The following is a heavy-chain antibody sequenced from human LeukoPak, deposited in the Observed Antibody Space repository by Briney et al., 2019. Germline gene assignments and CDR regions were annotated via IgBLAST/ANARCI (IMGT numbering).Heavy chain of an antibody. CDR3: ARDDYYYYMDV. CDR2: IYTSGST. Sequence: SETLSLTCTVSGGSISSGSYYWSWIRQPAGKGLEWIGRIYTSGSTNYNPSLKSRVTISVDTSKNQFSLKLSSVTAADTAVYYCARDDYYYYMDVWGKGTTVTVS. J-gene: IGHJ6*03. V-gene: IGHV4-61*02. CDR1: GGSISSGSYY.